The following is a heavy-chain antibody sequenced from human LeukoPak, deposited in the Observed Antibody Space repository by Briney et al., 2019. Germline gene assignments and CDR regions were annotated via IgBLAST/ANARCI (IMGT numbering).Heavy chain of an antibody. Sequence: PSQTLSLTCTVSGGSISSGGYYWSWIRQHPGKGLEWIGYIYHSGSTYYNPSLKSRVTISVDTSKNQFSLKLSSVTAADTAVYYCARGLPAAIIWFDPWGQGTLVTVSS. CDR2: IYHSGST. CDR3: ARGLPAAIIWFDP. J-gene: IGHJ5*02. CDR1: GGSISSGGYY. D-gene: IGHD2-2*02. V-gene: IGHV4-31*03.